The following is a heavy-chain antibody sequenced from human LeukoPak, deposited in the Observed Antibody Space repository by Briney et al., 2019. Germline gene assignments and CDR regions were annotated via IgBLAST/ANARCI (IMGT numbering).Heavy chain of an antibody. CDR1: GGTFSSYA. Sequence: SVKVSCKASGGTFSSYAISWVRQAPGQGLEWMGGIIPIFGTTNYAQKFQGRVTITADESTSTAYMELSSLRSEDTAVYYCARDILSEWELSAFDIWGQGTMVTVSS. D-gene: IGHD1-26*01. V-gene: IGHV1-69*13. CDR3: ARDILSEWELSAFDI. CDR2: IIPIFGTT. J-gene: IGHJ3*02.